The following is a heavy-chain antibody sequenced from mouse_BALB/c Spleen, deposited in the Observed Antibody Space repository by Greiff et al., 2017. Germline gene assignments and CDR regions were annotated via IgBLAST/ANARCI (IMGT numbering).Heavy chain of an antibody. J-gene: IGHJ4*01. CDR2: ISNLAYSI. V-gene: IGHV5-15*02. CDR3: ARAITTDYYYAMDY. Sequence: EVKLMESGGGLVQPGGSRKLSCAASGFTFSDYGMAWVRQAPGKGPEWVAFISNLAYSIYYADTVTGRFTISRENAKNTLYLEMSSLRSEDTAMYYCARAITTDYYYAMDYWGQGTSVTVSS. D-gene: IGHD1-2*01. CDR1: GFTFSDYG.